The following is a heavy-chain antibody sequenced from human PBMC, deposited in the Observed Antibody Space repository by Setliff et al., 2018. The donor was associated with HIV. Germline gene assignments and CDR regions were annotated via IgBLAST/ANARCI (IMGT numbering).Heavy chain of an antibody. D-gene: IGHD1-26*01. CDR1: GYTFTSYG. V-gene: IGHV1-18*01. J-gene: IGHJ6*03. CDR2: ISAYNGNT. Sequence: SVKVSCKASGYTFTSYGISWVRQAPGQGLEWMGWISAYNGNTNYAQKLQGRVTMTTDTSTSTAYMELRSLRSDDAAVYYCARRRPPPSGLYSAYYMDVWGTGATVTVSS. CDR3: ARRRPPPSGLYSAYYMDV.